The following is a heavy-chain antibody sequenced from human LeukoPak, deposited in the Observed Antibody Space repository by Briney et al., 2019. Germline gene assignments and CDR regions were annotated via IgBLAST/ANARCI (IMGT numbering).Heavy chain of an antibody. J-gene: IGHJ5*01. D-gene: IGHD3-22*01. CDR2: ISGSGGST. V-gene: IGHV3-23*01. CDR3: ARCTSSCYRGRFDS. CDR1: GFTFSSYA. Sequence: GGSLRLSCAASGFTFSSYAMSWVRQAPGKGLEWVSAISGSGGSTYYADSVKGRFTISRDNSKNTLYLQMNSLRAEDSALYYCARCTSSCYRGRFDSWGQGTLVTVSS.